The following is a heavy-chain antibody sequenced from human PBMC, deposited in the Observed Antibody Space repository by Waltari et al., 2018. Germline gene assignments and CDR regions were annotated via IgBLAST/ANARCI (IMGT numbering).Heavy chain of an antibody. V-gene: IGHV3-9*01. D-gene: IGHD2-2*01. Sequence: EVQLVESGGALIQPGRSLKLSCAASGFKFDDYAMHWVRKVPGKGLGGVSGITWNSGAIDYADSVKGRFTISRDNAKKYLYLQMSSLRVEDTALYYCAKEIVPAANHYYYGLDVWGQGTTVTVSS. CDR3: AKEIVPAANHYYYGLDV. CDR2: ITWNSGAI. CDR1: GFKFDDYA. J-gene: IGHJ6*02.